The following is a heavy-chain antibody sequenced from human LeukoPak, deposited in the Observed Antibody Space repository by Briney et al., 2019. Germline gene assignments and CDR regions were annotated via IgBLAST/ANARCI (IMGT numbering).Heavy chain of an antibody. V-gene: IGHV4-39*01. Sequence: PSETLSLTCTVSGGSISSSSYYWGWIRQPPGKGLEWIGSIYYSGSTYYNPSLKSRVTTSVDTSKNQFSLKLSSVTAADTAVYYCASEALDDSSGSFDYWGQGTLVTVSS. CDR3: ASEALDDSSGSFDY. CDR1: GGSISSSSYY. D-gene: IGHD3-22*01. J-gene: IGHJ4*02. CDR2: IYYSGST.